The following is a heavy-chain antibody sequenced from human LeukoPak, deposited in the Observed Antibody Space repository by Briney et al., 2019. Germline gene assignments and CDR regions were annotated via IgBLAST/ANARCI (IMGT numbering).Heavy chain of an antibody. V-gene: IGHV3-23*01. Sequence: PGGSLRLSCAASGFTYREHAMGWVRQAPGKGLEWVSSTSGSGGIAYYADSVKGRFTISRDNSKSTLYLQMTSLRAEDTAVYYCAKGHSDYGTGFDCCGQGTVVTVSS. CDR1: GFTYREHA. CDR3: AKGHSDYGTGFDC. CDR2: TSGSGGIA. D-gene: IGHD4-17*01. J-gene: IGHJ4*02.